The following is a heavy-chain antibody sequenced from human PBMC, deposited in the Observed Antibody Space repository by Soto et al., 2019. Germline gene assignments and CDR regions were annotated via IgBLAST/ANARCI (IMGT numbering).Heavy chain of an antibody. J-gene: IGHJ4*02. Sequence: SETLSLTCAVYGGSFSGYYWSWIRQPPGKGLEWIGEISHSGSTNYNPSLKSRVTISVDTSKNQFSLKLSSVTAADTAVYYCARYSSSSGGRYYFDYWGQGTLVTVSS. V-gene: IGHV4-34*01. CDR2: ISHSGST. CDR1: GGSFSGYY. D-gene: IGHD6-6*01. CDR3: ARYSSSSGGRYYFDY.